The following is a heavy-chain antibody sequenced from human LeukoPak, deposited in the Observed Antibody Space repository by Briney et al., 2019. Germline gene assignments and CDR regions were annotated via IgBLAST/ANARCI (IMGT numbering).Heavy chain of an antibody. CDR2: IWYDGSNK. V-gene: IGHV3-33*01. J-gene: IGHJ5*02. CDR1: GFTFSSYV. CDR3: ARAWLRFDWFDP. Sequence: GGSLRLSCAASGFTFSSYVMHWVRQAPGKGLEWVAVIWYDGSNKYYADSVKGRFTISRDNSKNTLYLQMNSLRADDTAVYYCARAWLRFDWFDPWGQGTLVTVSS. D-gene: IGHD5-12*01.